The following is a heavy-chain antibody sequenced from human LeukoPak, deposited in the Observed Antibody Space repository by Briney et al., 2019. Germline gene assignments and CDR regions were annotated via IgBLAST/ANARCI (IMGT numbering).Heavy chain of an antibody. CDR3: ARDQERSIAASAQTENAFDI. Sequence: GGSLRLSCAASGFTFSSYAMHWVRQAPGKGLEWVAVISYDGSNKYYADSVKGRFTISRDNSKNTLYLQMNSLRAEDTAVYYCARDQERSIAASAQTENAFDIWGQGTMVTVSS. CDR2: ISYDGSNK. V-gene: IGHV3-30*04. D-gene: IGHD6-6*01. J-gene: IGHJ3*02. CDR1: GFTFSSYA.